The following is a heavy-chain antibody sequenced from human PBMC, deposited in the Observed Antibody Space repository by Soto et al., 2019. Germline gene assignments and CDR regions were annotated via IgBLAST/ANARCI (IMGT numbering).Heavy chain of an antibody. D-gene: IGHD3-10*01. CDR1: GYTFTSYG. V-gene: IGHV1-18*01. J-gene: IGHJ5*02. CDR2: ISAYNGNT. Sequence: ASVKVSCKASGYTFTSYGISWVRQAPGQGLEWMGWISAYNGNTNYAQKLQGRVTMTTDTSTSTAYMELRSLRSDDTAVYYCARGFGVTMVRGVIITNNWFDPWGQGTLVTVSS. CDR3: ARGFGVTMVRGVIITNNWFDP.